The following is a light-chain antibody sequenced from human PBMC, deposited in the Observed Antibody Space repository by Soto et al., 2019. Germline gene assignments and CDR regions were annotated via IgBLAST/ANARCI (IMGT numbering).Light chain of an antibody. CDR1: QSISSK. V-gene: IGKV3D-15*01. CDR2: GAS. J-gene: IGKJ4*01. Sequence: EIVMTQSPASPSLSAGERATLSCMASQSISSKLAWYHHKPGQAPRLLIYGASTRATGIPARFSGSGSGTEFTLTISSLQSEDFAVYYCQQYDKWPLTFGGGTKVDIK. CDR3: QQYDKWPLT.